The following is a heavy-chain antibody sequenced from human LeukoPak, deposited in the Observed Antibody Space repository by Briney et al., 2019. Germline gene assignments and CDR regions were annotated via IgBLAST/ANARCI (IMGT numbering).Heavy chain of an antibody. D-gene: IGHD3-10*01. J-gene: IGHJ5*02. CDR3: ARVYYSRFDP. V-gene: IGHV4-4*07. CDR1: GGSISIYY. CDR2: IYTSGST. Sequence: SETLSITFTVAGGSISIYYWSWIRQPAGKGLEWIGRIYTSGSTNYNPSLKSRVTMSVDTSKNQFSLKLSSVTAADTAVYYCARVYYSRFDPWGQGTLVTVSS.